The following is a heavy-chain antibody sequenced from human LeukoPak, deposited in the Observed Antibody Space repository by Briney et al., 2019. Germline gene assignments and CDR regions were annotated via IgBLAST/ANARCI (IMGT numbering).Heavy chain of an antibody. D-gene: IGHD2-15*01. Sequence: GASVKVSCKASGYTFTSYGISWVRQAPGQGLEWMGWISAYNGNTNYAQKLQGRVTMTTDTSTSTAYMELRSLRSDDTAVFYCAREGYCSGGSCYSGSFDYWGQGTLVTVSS. J-gene: IGHJ4*02. CDR1: GYTFTSYG. CDR3: AREGYCSGGSCYSGSFDY. CDR2: ISAYNGNT. V-gene: IGHV1-18*01.